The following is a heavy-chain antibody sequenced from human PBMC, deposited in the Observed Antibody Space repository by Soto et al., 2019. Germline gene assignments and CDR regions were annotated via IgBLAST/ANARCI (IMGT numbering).Heavy chain of an antibody. CDR2: ISAFNGNT. CDR1: GFRFSDYG. Sequence: ASVKVSSKASGFRFSDYGFNWLRQAPGQGLEWMGWISAFNGNTETAQGLQDRVTMTTDSSTTTAHMDLTNLTTDDTAIYYCARSYYLADAFDVWGQGTMVTVSS. CDR3: ARSYYLADAFDV. J-gene: IGHJ3*01. V-gene: IGHV1-18*01. D-gene: IGHD3-16*01.